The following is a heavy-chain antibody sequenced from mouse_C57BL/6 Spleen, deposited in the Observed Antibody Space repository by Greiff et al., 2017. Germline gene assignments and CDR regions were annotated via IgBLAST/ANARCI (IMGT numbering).Heavy chain of an antibody. CDR2: ISDGGSYT. J-gene: IGHJ3*01. CDR3: ARDGNYYGSTLFAY. CDR1: GFPFSSYA. V-gene: IGHV5-4*01. D-gene: IGHD1-1*01. Sequence: EVHLVESGGGLVKPGGSLKLSCAASGFPFSSYAMSWVRQTPEKRLEWVATISDGGSYTYYPDNVKGRFPISRDNAKNNLYLQMSHLKSEDTAMYYCARDGNYYGSTLFAYWGQGTLVTVSA.